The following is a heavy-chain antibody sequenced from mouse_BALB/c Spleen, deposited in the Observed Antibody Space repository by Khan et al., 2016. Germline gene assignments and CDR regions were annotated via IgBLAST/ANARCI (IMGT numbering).Heavy chain of an antibody. V-gene: IGHV4-1*02. J-gene: IGHJ4*01. Sequence: VKLLESGGGLVQPGGSLKLSCAASGYDFSRYWMSWVRQAPGKGLEWIGEINPDSSTINYMPSLKDKFIISRDNAKNTLYLQMSKVRSEDTALYYCARRGYYFSMDYWGQGTSVTVSS. CDR2: INPDSSTI. CDR1: GYDFSRYW. D-gene: IGHD1-1*01. CDR3: ARRGYYFSMDY.